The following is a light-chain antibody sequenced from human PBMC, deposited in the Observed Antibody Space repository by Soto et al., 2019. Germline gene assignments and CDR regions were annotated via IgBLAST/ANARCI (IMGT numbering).Light chain of an antibody. J-gene: IGLJ1*01. CDR3: QSYDSSLSGSDYV. CDR1: SSNIGAGYD. Sequence: QSVLTQPPSGSGAPGQRVTIYSAGSSSNIGAGYDVHWYQQLPGTAPKLLIYGNSNRPSGVPDRFSGSKSGTSASLAITGLQAEDEADYYCQSYDSSLSGSDYVFGTGTKLTVL. CDR2: GNS. V-gene: IGLV1-40*01.